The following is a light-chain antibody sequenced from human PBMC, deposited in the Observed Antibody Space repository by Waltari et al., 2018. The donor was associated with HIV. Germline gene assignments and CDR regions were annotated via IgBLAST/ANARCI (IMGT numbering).Light chain of an antibody. J-gene: IGLJ1*01. V-gene: IGLV1-47*01. Sequence: QSVLTPPPSASGTPGQRVTISCSGSSSNIGSTYVYWYQQVPGTAPKLLIYRNNQRPSGVPDRFSGSKSGTSASLAISGLRSEDEADYYCAAWDDSLSAFYVFGTGTKVTVL. CDR1: SSNIGSTY. CDR3: AAWDDSLSAFYV. CDR2: RNN.